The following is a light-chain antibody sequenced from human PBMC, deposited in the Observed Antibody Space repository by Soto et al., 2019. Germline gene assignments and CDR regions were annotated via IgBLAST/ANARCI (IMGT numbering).Light chain of an antibody. V-gene: IGLV3-21*01. Sequence: SELTQPPSVSVAPGETARTTCGGSNIGRKSVHWYHQKSRQAPVLVIYYDSDRPSGIPGRFPGSDSGNTATLTIARVEAGYEADCYCQVWDSNSDHSVFGGGTKLTVL. CDR2: YDS. J-gene: IGLJ2*01. CDR1: NIGRKS. CDR3: QVWDSNSDHSV.